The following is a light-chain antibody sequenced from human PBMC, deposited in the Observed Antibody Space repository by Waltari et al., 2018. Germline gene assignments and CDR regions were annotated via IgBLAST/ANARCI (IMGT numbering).Light chain of an antibody. J-gene: IGKJ1*01. CDR1: QSVSRT. V-gene: IGKV3-20*01. CDR2: GAS. CDR3: QQYVRLPAT. Sequence: EIVLTQSPGTPSSSPGERATLACRASQSVSRTLAWYQQKPGQAPKLLIYGASIRATGIPDMFTGSGSGTDFRLTISSLEPEDFAIYLGQQYVRLPATFGQGTKVEIK.